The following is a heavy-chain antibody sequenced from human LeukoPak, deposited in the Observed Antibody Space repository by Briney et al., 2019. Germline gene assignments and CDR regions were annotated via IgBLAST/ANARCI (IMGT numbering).Heavy chain of an antibody. CDR2: ISWNSGSI. CDR1: GFTFDDYA. Sequence: GGSLRLSCAASGFTFDDYAMHWVRQAPGKGLEWVSGISWNSGSIGYADSVKGRFTISRDNSKNTLYLQMNSLRAEDTAVYYCARAGGYYESGAFDIWGQGTMVTVSS. J-gene: IGHJ3*02. D-gene: IGHD3-10*01. V-gene: IGHV3-9*01. CDR3: ARAGGYYESGAFDI.